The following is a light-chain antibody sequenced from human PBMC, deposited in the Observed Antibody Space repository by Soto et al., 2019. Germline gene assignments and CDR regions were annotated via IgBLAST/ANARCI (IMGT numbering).Light chain of an antibody. CDR2: GAS. J-gene: IGKJ5*01. V-gene: IGKV3D-15*01. CDR3: QQYTNWPKT. Sequence: EIVLTQSPDILSVSPGESATLSSRASRSVGRKLCWYQQKPGQAPRLLIYGASTRATGIPERFSGSGSGTEFTLTISSLQSEDFAVYYCQQYTNWPKTFGQGTRLEIK. CDR1: RSVGRK.